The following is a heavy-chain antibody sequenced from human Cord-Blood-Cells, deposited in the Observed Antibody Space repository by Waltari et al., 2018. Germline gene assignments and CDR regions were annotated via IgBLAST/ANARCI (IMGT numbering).Heavy chain of an antibody. Sequence: QVQLVQSGAEVKKPGASVKVSCKASGYTFTSYAINWERQDTGPGLEWMGWMNPNSGNTGYAQKFQGRVTITRNTSISTAYMELSSLRSEDTAVYYCARRSVYPYYYYMDVWGKGTTVTVSS. CDR1: GYTFTSYA. J-gene: IGHJ6*03. CDR3: ARRSVYPYYYYMDV. CDR2: MNPNSGNT. V-gene: IGHV1-8*03.